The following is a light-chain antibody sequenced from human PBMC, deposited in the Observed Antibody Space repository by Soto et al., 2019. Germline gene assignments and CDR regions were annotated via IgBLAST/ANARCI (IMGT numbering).Light chain of an antibody. J-gene: IGKJ4*01. Sequence: IGLTHSPGTLAFSPGERAALSFRGVQSVSNNYLAWYQQKPGQAPRLLIFGASSRATGIPARFSGSGSGTEFNLTLSSLHSEDFALSFCQPSDDWLRLTFGGGTKVDIK. V-gene: IGKV3D-15*01. CDR1: QSVSNN. CDR2: GAS. CDR3: QPSDDWLRLT.